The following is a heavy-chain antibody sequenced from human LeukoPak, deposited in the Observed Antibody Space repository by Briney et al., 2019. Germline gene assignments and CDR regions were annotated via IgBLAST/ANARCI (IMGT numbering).Heavy chain of an antibody. CDR3: AKAHVPTMIRGVVSSD. Sequence: GGSLRLSCAASGLTFSSYSMNWVRQAPGKGLEWVSTISPSGGVTFYSDSVRGRFTISRDYSKDTLFLQMNSLRAEDTALYYCAKAHVPTMIRGVVSSDWGQGTLVTVSS. V-gene: IGHV3-23*01. J-gene: IGHJ4*02. CDR1: GLTFSSYS. D-gene: IGHD3-10*01. CDR2: ISPSGGVT.